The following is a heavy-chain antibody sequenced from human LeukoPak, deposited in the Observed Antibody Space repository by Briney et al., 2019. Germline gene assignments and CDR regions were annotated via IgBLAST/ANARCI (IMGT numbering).Heavy chain of an antibody. CDR3: ATSSGGYCSSTNCYAGY. Sequence: GGSLRLSCAASGFTFSSYAMSWVRQAPGKGLDWVSSISGTTGSTYYADYVKGRFTISRDNSKNTLYLQMNSLRAEDTAVYYCATSSGGYCSSTNCYAGYWGQGTLVTVSS. D-gene: IGHD2-2*01. CDR1: GFTFSSYA. J-gene: IGHJ4*02. CDR2: ISGTTGST. V-gene: IGHV3-23*01.